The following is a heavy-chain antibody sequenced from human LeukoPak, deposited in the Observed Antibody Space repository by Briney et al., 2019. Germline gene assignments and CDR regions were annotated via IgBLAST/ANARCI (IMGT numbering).Heavy chain of an antibody. J-gene: IGHJ4*02. CDR3: ARQDRGIFAPSD. CDR2: IYYSGST. Sequence: SETLSLTCAVYGGSFSGYYWSWIRQPPGKGLEWIGYIYYSGSTNYNPSLKSRVTISVDTSKNQFSLKLSSVTAADTAVYYCARQDRGIFAPSDWGQGTLVTVSS. D-gene: IGHD3-3*01. V-gene: IGHV4-59*08. CDR1: GGSFSGYY.